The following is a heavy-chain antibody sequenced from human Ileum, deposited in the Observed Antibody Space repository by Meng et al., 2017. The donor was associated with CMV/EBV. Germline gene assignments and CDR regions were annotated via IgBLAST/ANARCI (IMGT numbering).Heavy chain of an antibody. CDR3: ARDRGWGSRVSWSYYYGMDV. V-gene: IGHV1-69*05. D-gene: IGHD7-27*01. J-gene: IGHJ6*02. Sequence: SVKVSCKASGDSLSIYSVFWVRQAPGQGLEWMGGIIPIFGTANYAQKFQGRVTITTDESTSTAYMELSSLRSEDTAVYYCARDRGWGSRVSWSYYYGMDVWGQGTTVTVSS. CDR1: GDSLSIYS. CDR2: IIPIFGTA.